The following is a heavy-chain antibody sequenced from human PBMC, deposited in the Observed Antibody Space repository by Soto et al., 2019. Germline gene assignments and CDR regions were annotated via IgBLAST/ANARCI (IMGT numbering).Heavy chain of an antibody. V-gene: IGHV3-48*02. CDR3: ARYYYDSSGNWFDP. D-gene: IGHD3-22*01. J-gene: IGHJ5*02. CDR2: ISSSSSTI. CDR1: GFTFSSYS. Sequence: PGGSLRLSCAASGFTFSSYSMNWVRQAPGKGLEWVSYISSSSSTIYYADSVKGRFTISRDNAKNSPYLQMNSLRDEDTAVYYCARYYYDSSGNWFDPWGQGTLVTVSS.